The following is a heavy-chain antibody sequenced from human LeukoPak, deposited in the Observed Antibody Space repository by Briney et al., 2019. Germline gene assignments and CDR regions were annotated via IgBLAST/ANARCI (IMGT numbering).Heavy chain of an antibody. CDR3: AGSGWQVYLDY. J-gene: IGHJ4*02. CDR2: IKQGGSER. V-gene: IGHV3-7*01. D-gene: IGHD6-19*01. CDR1: GFTFSTLW. Sequence: GVSLTLSCAASGFTFSTLWMSWLPQAPGKGLEGVANIKQGGSERYYVDSVRGRFAISRDNAKNSLYLQMHSLRAEDTGVYYCAGSGWQVYLDYWGQGALVTVSS.